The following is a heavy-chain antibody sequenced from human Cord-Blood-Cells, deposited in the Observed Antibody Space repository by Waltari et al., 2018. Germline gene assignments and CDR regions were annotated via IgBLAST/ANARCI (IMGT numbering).Heavy chain of an antibody. CDR1: GGSISSSSYY. V-gene: IGHV4-39*01. J-gene: IGHJ4*02. CDR2: IYYSGST. Sequence: QLQLQESGPGLVKPSETLSLTCTVSGGSISSSSYYWGWIRQPPGKGLEWIGSIYYSGSTYYNPSLKSRVTISVDTSKNQFSLKLSSVTAADTAVYYCARRDYYVSGSYDYWGQGTLVTVSS. D-gene: IGHD3-10*01. CDR3: ARRDYYVSGSYDY.